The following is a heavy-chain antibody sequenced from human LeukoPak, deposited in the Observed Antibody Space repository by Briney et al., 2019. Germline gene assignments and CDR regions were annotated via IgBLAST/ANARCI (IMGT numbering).Heavy chain of an antibody. CDR3: ARADGDGVIDY. D-gene: IGHD2-8*01. J-gene: IGHJ4*02. CDR2: IYYSGST. Sequence: SETLSLTCTVSGGSISSGVYYWSWIRQPPGKGLEWIGYIYYSGSTYYNPSLKSRVTISVDTSKNQFSLKLSSVTAADTAVYYCARADGDGVIDYWGQGTLVTVSS. CDR1: GGSISSGVYY. V-gene: IGHV4-30-4*01.